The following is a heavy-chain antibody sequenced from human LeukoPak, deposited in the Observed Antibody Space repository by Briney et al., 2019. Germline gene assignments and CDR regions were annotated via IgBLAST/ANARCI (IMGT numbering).Heavy chain of an antibody. D-gene: IGHD1-1*01. V-gene: IGHV3-73*01. J-gene: IGHJ4*02. CDR1: GFTFSGSA. CDR3: ARERSTTLDY. Sequence: GGSLRLSCAASGFTFSGSAMHWVRQASGKGLEWVGRIRSKTNSYATSYAASVKGRFALSRDDSKNTAYLQMNSLKTEDTAVYYCARERSTTLDYWGQGILVTVSS. CDR2: IRSKTNSYAT.